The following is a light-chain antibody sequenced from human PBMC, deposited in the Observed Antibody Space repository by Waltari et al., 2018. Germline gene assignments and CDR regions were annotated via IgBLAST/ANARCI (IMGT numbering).Light chain of an antibody. J-gene: IGKJ4*01. V-gene: IGKV2-28*01. CDR3: MQVLQTPLT. CDR2: LVS. CDR1: QSLQKSNGNNY. Sequence: DIVMTQSPLSLPVTPGEPASISCKSSQSLQKSNGNNYLDWYVQKPGQPPQLLIYLVSKRASGVPDRFGGSGSGTDFTLKISRVEADDVGLYYCMQVLQTPLTFGGGTKVEI.